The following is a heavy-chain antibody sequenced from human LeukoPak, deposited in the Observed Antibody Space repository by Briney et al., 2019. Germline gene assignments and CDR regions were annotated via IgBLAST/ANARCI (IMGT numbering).Heavy chain of an antibody. Sequence: SVKVSCKASGGTFSSYAISWVRQAPGQGFEWMGRIIPIFGTANYAQKFQGRVTITTDESTSTAYMELSSLRSEYTAVYYCAITRDIVVVVAAPNFQHWGQGTLVTVSS. CDR3: AITRDIVVVVAAPNFQH. CDR1: GGTFSSYA. D-gene: IGHD2-15*01. J-gene: IGHJ1*01. V-gene: IGHV1-69*05. CDR2: IIPIFGTA.